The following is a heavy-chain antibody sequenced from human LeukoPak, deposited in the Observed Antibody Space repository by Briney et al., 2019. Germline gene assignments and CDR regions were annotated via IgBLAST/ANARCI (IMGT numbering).Heavy chain of an antibody. D-gene: IGHD4-23*01. CDR3: ARTTVDNWFDP. CDR2: IFHSGST. Sequence: PSETLSLTCTVSGDSISSGSYYWGWIRQPPGKGLEWIGSIFHSGSTNYNPSLKSRVTISVDTSKNQFSLRLSSVTAADTAVYYCARTTVDNWFDPWGQGTLVTVSS. V-gene: IGHV4-39*01. CDR1: GDSISSGSYY. J-gene: IGHJ5*02.